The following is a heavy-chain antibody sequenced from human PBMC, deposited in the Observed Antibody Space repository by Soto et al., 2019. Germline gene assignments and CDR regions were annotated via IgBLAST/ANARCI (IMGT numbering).Heavy chain of an antibody. Sequence: QVQLVQSGAEVKKPGASVKVSCKASGYTFTNFGISWVRQAPGQGLELMGWLSAYNGNTNYAKKFQGRVTMTTDTSTSTAYMEVRSLRFDDTAVYYCARGVTPIDYWGQGTLVTVSS. CDR1: GYTFTNFG. J-gene: IGHJ4*02. CDR3: ARGVTPIDY. D-gene: IGHD2-21*02. CDR2: LSAYNGNT. V-gene: IGHV1-18*01.